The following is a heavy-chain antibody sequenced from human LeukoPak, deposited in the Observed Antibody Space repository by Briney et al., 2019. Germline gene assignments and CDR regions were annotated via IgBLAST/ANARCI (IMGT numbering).Heavy chain of an antibody. CDR3: ARGYYGDYAYYYYYMDV. D-gene: IGHD4-17*01. CDR1: GYTFTSYD. V-gene: IGHV1-8*03. CDR2: MNPNSGNT. J-gene: IGHJ6*03. Sequence: ASVKVSCKASGYTFTSYDINWVRQATGQRLEWMGWMNPNSGNTGYAQKFQGRVTITRNTSISTAYMELSSLRSEDTAVYYCARGYYGDYAYYYYYMDVWGKGTTVTVSS.